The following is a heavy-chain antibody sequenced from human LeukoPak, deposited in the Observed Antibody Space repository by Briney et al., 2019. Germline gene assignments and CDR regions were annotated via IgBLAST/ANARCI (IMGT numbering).Heavy chain of an antibody. CDR3: ARDLEDIVVVPAAIVYFQH. J-gene: IGHJ1*01. CDR1: GDSFTSYG. CDR2: ISAYNGNT. V-gene: IGHV1-18*01. D-gene: IGHD2-2*02. Sequence: ASVKVSCKASGDSFTSYGISWVRQAPGQGLEWMGWISAYNGNTNYAQKLQGRVTMTTDTSTSTAYMELRSLRSDDTAVYYCARDLEDIVVVPAAIVYFQHWGQGTLVTVSS.